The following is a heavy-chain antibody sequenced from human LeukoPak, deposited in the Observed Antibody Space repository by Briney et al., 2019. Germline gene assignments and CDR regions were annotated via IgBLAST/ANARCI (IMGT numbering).Heavy chain of an antibody. CDR2: ISSSSSTI. J-gene: IGHJ6*02. D-gene: IGHD5-18*01. Sequence: GGSLRLSCAASGFIFSSYEMNWVRQAPGKGLEWVSYISSSSSTIYYADSVKGRFTISRDNAKNSLYLQMNSLRDEDTAVYYCARGGEYSYGYNYYYGMDVWGQGTTVTVSS. V-gene: IGHV3-48*02. CDR1: GFIFSSYE. CDR3: ARGGEYSYGYNYYYGMDV.